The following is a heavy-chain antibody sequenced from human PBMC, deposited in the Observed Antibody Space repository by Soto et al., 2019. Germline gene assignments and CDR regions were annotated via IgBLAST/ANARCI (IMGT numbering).Heavy chain of an antibody. V-gene: IGHV4-30-4*01. CDR2: IHDSGNT. CDR3: ARARGGDSGDYASLFDR. CDR1: GGSVSIGDYL. D-gene: IGHD4-17*01. J-gene: IGHJ5*02. Sequence: TSETLSLTCTVFGGSVSIGDYLWSWIRQRPGKGLEWIGYIHDSGNTYYNPSLKSRFTISLDTSKNQFSLKVTSMTAADTAVYFCARARGGDSGDYASLFDRWGQGNLVTVSS.